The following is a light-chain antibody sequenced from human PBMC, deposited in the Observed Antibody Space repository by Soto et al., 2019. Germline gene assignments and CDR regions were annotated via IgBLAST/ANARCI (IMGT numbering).Light chain of an antibody. Sequence: EIVMTQSPATLSVSPGERATLSCRASQSVSTKLAWYQQKFGQPPRLLIYGASTRAAGVPARFSGSGSGTEFTLTISSLQSEDVAVYYCQEYNNWLRGTFGQGTKVEIK. CDR2: GAS. CDR1: QSVSTK. J-gene: IGKJ1*01. V-gene: IGKV3-15*01. CDR3: QEYNNWLRGT.